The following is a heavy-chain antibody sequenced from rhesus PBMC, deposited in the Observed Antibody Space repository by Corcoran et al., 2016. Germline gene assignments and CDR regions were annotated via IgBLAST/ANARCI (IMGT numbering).Heavy chain of an antibody. J-gene: IGHJ4*01. CDR2: IYGSGGNT. CDR3: ARFQYSSWSREGCFDY. CDR1: GGPISSNY. Sequence: QVQLQESGPGLVKPSETLSLTCAVSGGPISSNYWSWIPQAPGKGLEWIGRIYGSGGNTDYNPSLKSRVTISTDTSKNQFSLKLSSVTAADTAVYYCARFQYSSWSREGCFDYWGQGVLVTVSS. D-gene: IGHD6-13*01. V-gene: IGHV4-160*01.